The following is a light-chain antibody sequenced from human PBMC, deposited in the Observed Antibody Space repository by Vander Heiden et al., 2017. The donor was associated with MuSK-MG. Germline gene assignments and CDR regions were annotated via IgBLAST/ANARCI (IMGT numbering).Light chain of an antibody. CDR1: QSISSSY. CDR3: QQYGNSPQT. CDR2: GTS. J-gene: IGKJ1*01. Sequence: EIVLTQSPGTLSLSPGERATLSCKASQSISSSYLAWYQQRPGQAPRVLIYGTSSRATGIPDRFSGSGSGTEFTLTISRMEPEDFAVYYCQQYGNSPQTFGQGTKVEIK. V-gene: IGKV3-20*01.